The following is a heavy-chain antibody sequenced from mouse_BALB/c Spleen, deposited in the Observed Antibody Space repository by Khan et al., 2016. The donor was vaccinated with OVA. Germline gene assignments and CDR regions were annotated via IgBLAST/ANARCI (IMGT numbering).Heavy chain of an antibody. Sequence: LEVSGAELAKPGASVKMSCKASGYTFINYWILWVKQRPGQGLEWIGYINHSTGYTEYNQNFKDKATLTANKSSSTAYMQLSSLTSEDSAVYYCARRGLRWDFDYWGQGTTLTVSS. D-gene: IGHD1-1*01. V-gene: IGHV1-7*01. J-gene: IGHJ2*01. CDR1: GYTFINYW. CDR3: ARRGLRWDFDY. CDR2: INHSTGYT.